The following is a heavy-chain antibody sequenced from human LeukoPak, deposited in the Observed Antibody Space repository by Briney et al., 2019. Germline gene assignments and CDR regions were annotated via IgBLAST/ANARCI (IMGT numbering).Heavy chain of an antibody. J-gene: IGHJ2*01. CDR1: GFTFSNYW. CDR3: ARDQTYGDYWYFDL. Sequence: GGSRRLSCAASGFTFSNYWMHWVRQVPGKGLVWVSRIKSDGSTTTYADSVKGRFTISRDNAKNTLYLQMNSLRAEDTAVYYCARDQTYGDYWYFDLWGRGTLVTVSS. CDR2: IKSDGSTT. D-gene: IGHD4-17*01. V-gene: IGHV3-74*01.